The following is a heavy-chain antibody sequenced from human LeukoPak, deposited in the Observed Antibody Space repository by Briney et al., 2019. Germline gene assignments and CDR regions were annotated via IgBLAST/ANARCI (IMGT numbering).Heavy chain of an antibody. V-gene: IGHV4-30-4*01. Sequence: SETLSLTCTVSGGSISSGDYYWSWIRQPPGKGLEWIGYIYYSGSTYYNPSLKSRVTISVDTSKSQFSLKLSSVTAADTAVYYCARFDYDILTGYYSYWGQGTLVTVSS. CDR3: ARFDYDILTGYYSY. CDR1: GGSISSGDYY. J-gene: IGHJ4*02. CDR2: IYYSGST. D-gene: IGHD3-9*01.